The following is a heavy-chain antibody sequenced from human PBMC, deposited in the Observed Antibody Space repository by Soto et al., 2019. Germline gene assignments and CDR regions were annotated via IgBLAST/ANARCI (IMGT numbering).Heavy chain of an antibody. CDR3: AKAHLETTVTTPSY. Sequence: QVQLVESGGGVVQPGRSLRLSCAASGFTFSSYGMHWVRQAPGKGLEWVAVISYDGNNKYYADSVKGRFTISRDTFKNTLYLQMDSLIAEDTAMYYCAKAHLETTVTTPSYWGQGTLVTVSS. CDR1: GFTFSSYG. V-gene: IGHV3-30*18. CDR2: ISYDGNNK. D-gene: IGHD4-17*01. J-gene: IGHJ4*02.